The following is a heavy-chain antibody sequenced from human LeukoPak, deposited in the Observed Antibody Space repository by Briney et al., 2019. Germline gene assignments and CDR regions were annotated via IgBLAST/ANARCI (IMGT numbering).Heavy chain of an antibody. D-gene: IGHD5-24*01. V-gene: IGHV4-30-2*01. J-gene: IGHJ4*02. CDR3: ARGGDGYNYVIDY. CDR1: GGSISSGGYS. Sequence: SETLSLTCAVSGGSISSGGYSRSWIRQPPGKGLEWIGYISHSGSTYQNPSLKSRVTISVDRSKNQFSLRLSSVTAADTAVYYCARGGDGYNYVIDYWGQGTLVTVSS. CDR2: ISHSGST.